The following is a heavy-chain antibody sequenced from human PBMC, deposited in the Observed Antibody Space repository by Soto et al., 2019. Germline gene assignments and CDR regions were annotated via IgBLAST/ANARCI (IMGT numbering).Heavy chain of an antibody. D-gene: IGHD5-12*01. V-gene: IGHV3-53*01. CDR3: ARTRLYDASGYYYYYYGMDV. CDR2: IYDDGNT. CDR1: ELTVTKNF. J-gene: IGHJ6*02. Sequence: PGWSLRLSCAASELTVTKNFMSWVRQAPGKGLEWVSVIYDDGNTYYADSVRGRFAISRDTSKNTLYLQMNSLRAEDTAVYYCARTRLYDASGYYYYYYGMDVWGQGTTVTVSS.